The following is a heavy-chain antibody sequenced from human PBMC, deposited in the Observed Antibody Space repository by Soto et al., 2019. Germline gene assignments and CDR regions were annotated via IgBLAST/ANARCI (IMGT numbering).Heavy chain of an antibody. CDR2: IGTSSSYI. CDR1: GFTFSSYA. D-gene: IGHD1-7*01. Sequence: GGSLRLSCAASGFTFSSYAMSWVRQAPGKGLEWVSSIGTSSSYIYYADSLKGRFTISRDNAENSLYLQLNSLRAEDTAVYYCSGVRSGTTNYYYMDVWGEGTALTVSS. V-gene: IGHV3-21*01. J-gene: IGHJ6*03. CDR3: SGVRSGTTNYYYMDV.